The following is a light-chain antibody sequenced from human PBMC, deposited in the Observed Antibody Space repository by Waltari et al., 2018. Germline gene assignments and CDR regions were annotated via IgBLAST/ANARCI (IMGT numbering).Light chain of an antibody. CDR3: VTWDESLNGPV. CDR1: SSNIGSDT. V-gene: IGLV1-44*01. Sequence: QSVLTQPPSASGAPGQRVTISCSGSSSNIGSDTVKWYQQLPGMAPKLLIYNNDQRPSGVPDRFSGSKSGTSASLAISGLQSEDEADYYCVTWDESLNGPVFGGGTKLTVL. CDR2: NND. J-gene: IGLJ3*02.